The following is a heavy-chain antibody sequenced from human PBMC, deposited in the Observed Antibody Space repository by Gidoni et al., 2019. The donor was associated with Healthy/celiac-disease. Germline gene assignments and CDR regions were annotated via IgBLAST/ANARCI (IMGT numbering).Heavy chain of an antibody. CDR1: GGTFSSYA. D-gene: IGHD5-12*01. V-gene: IGHV1-69*06. CDR2: IIPIFGTA. CDR3: AIDKGYSEAGAFDI. Sequence: QVQLVQSGAEVKKPGSTVKVSCKASGGTFSSYAISWVRQAPGPGLEWMGGIIPIFGTANYSPKFQGRVTITADTSTSTAYMELSSLRSEDTSVYYCAIDKGYSEAGAFDIWGQGTMVTVSS. J-gene: IGHJ3*02.